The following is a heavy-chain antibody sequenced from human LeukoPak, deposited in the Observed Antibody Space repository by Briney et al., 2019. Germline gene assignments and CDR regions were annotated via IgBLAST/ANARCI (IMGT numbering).Heavy chain of an antibody. CDR1: GGSFSGYY. CDR3: ARAPPRRYYYDSSGYRLGAFDI. CDR2: INHSGSS. D-gene: IGHD3-22*01. V-gene: IGHV4-34*01. Sequence: PSETLSLTCAVYGGSFSGYYWSWIRQPPGKGLEGIGEINHSGSSNYNPSLKSRVTISVDTSKNQFSLKLSSVTAADTAVYYCARAPPRRYYYDSSGYRLGAFDIWGQGTMVTVSS. J-gene: IGHJ3*02.